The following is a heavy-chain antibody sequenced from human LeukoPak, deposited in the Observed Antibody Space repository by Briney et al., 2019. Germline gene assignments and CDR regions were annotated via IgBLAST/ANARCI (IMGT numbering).Heavy chain of an antibody. V-gene: IGHV4-34*01. Sequence: PSETLSLTCAVYGGSFSGYYWSWIRQPPGKGLEWIGEINHSGSTNYNPSLKSRVTISVDTSKNQFSLKLSSVTAADTAVYYCAKHFDFWSGSPYHLGQGTLVTVSS. CDR2: INHSGST. CDR1: GGSFSGYY. J-gene: IGHJ5*02. D-gene: IGHD3-3*01. CDR3: AKHFDFWSGSPYH.